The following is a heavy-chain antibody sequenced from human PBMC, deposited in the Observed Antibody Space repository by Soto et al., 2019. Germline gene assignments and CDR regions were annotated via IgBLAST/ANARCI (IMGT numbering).Heavy chain of an antibody. D-gene: IGHD3-22*01. V-gene: IGHV3-30-3*01. CDR2: ISYDGSNK. Sequence: GGSLRLSCAASGFTFSSYAMHWVRQAPGKGLEWVAVISYDGSNKYYADSVKGRFTISRDNSKNTLYLQMNSLRAEDTAVYYRARESPMTPFDYWGQGTLVTVSS. J-gene: IGHJ4*02. CDR1: GFTFSSYA. CDR3: ARESPMTPFDY.